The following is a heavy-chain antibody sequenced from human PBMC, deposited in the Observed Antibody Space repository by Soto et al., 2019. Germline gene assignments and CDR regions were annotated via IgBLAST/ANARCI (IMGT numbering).Heavy chain of an antibody. CDR1: GFTVSSNY. D-gene: IGHD3-10*01. CDR3: ARDRGISTRAYFDY. V-gene: IGHV3-66*01. J-gene: IGHJ4*02. Sequence: EVQLVESGGGLVQTGGSLGLSCAASGFTVSSNYMSWVRQAPGKGLEWVSVIYSGGSTYYADSVKGRFTISRDNSKNTLYLQMNSLRAEDTAVYYCARDRGISTRAYFDYWGQGTLVTVSS. CDR2: IYSGGST.